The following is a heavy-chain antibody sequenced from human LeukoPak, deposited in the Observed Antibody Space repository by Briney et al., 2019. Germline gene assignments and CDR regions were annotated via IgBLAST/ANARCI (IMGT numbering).Heavy chain of an antibody. CDR3: AKDAQRGFDYSNSLEH. V-gene: IGHV3-33*06. J-gene: IGHJ4*02. Sequence: PGGSLRLSCAAPGFSLSNYGMHWVRQAPGKGLEWVAALLYDGNTQHYADSVKGRFTISRDNFKNTVSLQMNSLRAEDTAVYYCAKDAQRGFDYSNSLEHWGQGSLVTVSS. CDR1: GFSLSNYG. D-gene: IGHD4-11*01. CDR2: LLYDGNTQ.